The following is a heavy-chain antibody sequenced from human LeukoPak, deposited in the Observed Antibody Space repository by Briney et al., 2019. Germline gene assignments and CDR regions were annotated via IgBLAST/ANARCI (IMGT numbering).Heavy chain of an antibody. V-gene: IGHV3-30*18. J-gene: IGHJ4*02. Sequence: PGGSLRLSCAASGFPFSNYGMHGVREAPGKGREWVAVISADGIDKYYADSVKGRFTISRDNSKNTLYLQMSSLRPEDTAVYYCAKDKGREGDYWGQGNLVTVSS. CDR2: ISADGIDK. CDR3: AKDKGREGDY. CDR1: GFPFSNYG.